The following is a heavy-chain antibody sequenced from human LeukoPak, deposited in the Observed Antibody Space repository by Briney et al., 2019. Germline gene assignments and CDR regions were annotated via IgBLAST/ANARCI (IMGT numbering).Heavy chain of an antibody. D-gene: IGHD3-10*01. CDR2: IKEDATES. V-gene: IGHV3-7*01. CDR1: GFTFSDYS. CDR3: VRDRGWYHFDL. Sequence: GGSLRLSCAASGFTFSDYSMNWVRQAPGKGLEWVAHIKEDATESRSVDSVKGRFTISRDNTKNSLFLQLNSLRAEDTAVYYCVRDRGWYHFDLWGQGTLVTVSS. J-gene: IGHJ4*02.